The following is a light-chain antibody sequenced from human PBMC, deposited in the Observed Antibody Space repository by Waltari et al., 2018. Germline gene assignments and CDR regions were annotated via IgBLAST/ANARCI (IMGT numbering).Light chain of an antibody. V-gene: IGLV1-40*01. CDR1: GSNIGAGFD. Sequence: QSVLTQPPSVSGAPGQRVTISCTGSGSNIGAGFDVHWYQQLPGTAPKRPVSGNNRRPARGPDRFSAAKSGCSASLAITGLQAEDEADYYCQSYDSSLTGSWVFGGGTKLTVL. CDR3: QSYDSSLTGSWV. J-gene: IGLJ3*02. CDR2: GNN.